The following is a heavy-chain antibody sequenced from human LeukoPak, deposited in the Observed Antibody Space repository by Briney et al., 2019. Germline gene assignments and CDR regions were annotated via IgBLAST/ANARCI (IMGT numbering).Heavy chain of an antibody. CDR2: INPNSGGT. J-gene: IGHJ4*02. V-gene: IGHV1-2*02. CDR1: GYSFTVYY. Sequence: ASVKVSCKASGYSFTVYYMHWVRQAPGQGLEWMGWINPNSGGTNYAQKFQGRVTMTRDTSISTAYIVMSRVRSDVTAVYYCVRVGATDFDYWGQGTLVTVSS. CDR3: VRVGATDFDY. D-gene: IGHD1-26*01.